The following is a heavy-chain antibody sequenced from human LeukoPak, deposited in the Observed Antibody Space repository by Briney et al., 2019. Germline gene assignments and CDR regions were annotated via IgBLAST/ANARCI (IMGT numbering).Heavy chain of an antibody. Sequence: SETPSLTCAVSGGSISSYYWSWIRQPPGKGLEWIGYIYYSGSTNYNPSLKSRVTISVDTSKNQFSLKLSSVTAADTAVYYCARDRQGVTDYYYGMDVWGQGTTVTVSS. CDR2: IYYSGST. V-gene: IGHV4-59*01. D-gene: IGHD3-10*01. CDR1: GGSISSYY. CDR3: ARDRQGVTDYYYGMDV. J-gene: IGHJ6*02.